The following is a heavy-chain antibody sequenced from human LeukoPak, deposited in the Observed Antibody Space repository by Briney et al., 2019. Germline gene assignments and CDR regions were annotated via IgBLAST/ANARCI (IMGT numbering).Heavy chain of an antibody. Sequence: SETLSLTCTVSGGSISSYYWSWIRQPPGKGLEWIGYIYYSGSTNYNPSLKSRVTISVDTSKNQFSLKLSSVTAADTAVYYCARDSGYYGSGSYYNGYNWFDPWGQGTLVTVSS. D-gene: IGHD3-10*01. CDR3: ARDSGYYGSGSYYNGYNWFDP. CDR2: IYYSGST. CDR1: GGSISSYY. J-gene: IGHJ5*02. V-gene: IGHV4-59*01.